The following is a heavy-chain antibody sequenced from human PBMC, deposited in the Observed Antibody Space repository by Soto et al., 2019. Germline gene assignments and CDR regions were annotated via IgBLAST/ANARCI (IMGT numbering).Heavy chain of an antibody. D-gene: IGHD3-10*01. Sequence: QVSLFRLELGGRKLGPQVKAPSRPLGTTLPGFGITGVRQAPGQGLEWMGWISAYNGNTNYAQKLQGRVTMTTDTSTSTAYMELRSLRSDDTAVYYCAREYGSGSRFDYWGQGTLVTVSS. V-gene: IGHV1-18*01. CDR2: ISAYNGNT. J-gene: IGHJ4*02. CDR3: AREYGSGSRFDY. CDR1: GTTLPGFG.